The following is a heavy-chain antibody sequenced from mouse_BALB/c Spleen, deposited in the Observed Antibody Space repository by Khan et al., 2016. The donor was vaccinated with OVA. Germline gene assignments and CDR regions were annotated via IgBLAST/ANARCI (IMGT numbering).Heavy chain of an antibody. CDR3: ARHGYDKGDAMDH. J-gene: IGHJ4*01. V-gene: IGHV5-12*02. Sequence: EVELVESGGGLVQPGGSLKLSCATSGFTFRDYYMYWFRQTPEKRLEWVAYISNGGGNTYYPDTVKGRFTISRDNDKNTLYLHMSRLTSEDTAMYYCARHGYDKGDAMDHWGQGTSVTVSS. CDR1: GFTFRDYY. CDR2: ISNGGGNT. D-gene: IGHD2-3*01.